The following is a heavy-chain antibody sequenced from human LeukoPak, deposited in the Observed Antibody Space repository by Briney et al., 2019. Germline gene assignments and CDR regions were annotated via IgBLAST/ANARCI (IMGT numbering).Heavy chain of an antibody. CDR1: GFTFSSYS. Sequence: GGSLRLSCAASGFTFSSYSMLWVRQAPGKGLEWVSYISSSSSTIYYADSVKGRFTISRDNAKNSLYLQMNSLRAEDTAVYYCARDFHRRYYDSSGYNAFDIWGQGTMVTVSS. D-gene: IGHD3-22*01. J-gene: IGHJ3*02. CDR2: ISSSSSTI. V-gene: IGHV3-48*04. CDR3: ARDFHRRYYDSSGYNAFDI.